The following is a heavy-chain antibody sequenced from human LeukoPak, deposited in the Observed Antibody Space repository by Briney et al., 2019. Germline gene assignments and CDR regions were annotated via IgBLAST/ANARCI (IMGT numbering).Heavy chain of an antibody. CDR1: GGSISSYY. Sequence: KASETLSLTCTVSGGSISSYYWSWIRQPPGKGLEWIGYIYYSGSTNYNPSLKSRVTISVDTSKNQFSLMVSSVTAADTAIYYCARENTGYLQVDYWGQGTLVTVSS. V-gene: IGHV4-59*12. CDR2: IYYSGST. D-gene: IGHD5-12*01. CDR3: ARENTGYLQVDY. J-gene: IGHJ4*02.